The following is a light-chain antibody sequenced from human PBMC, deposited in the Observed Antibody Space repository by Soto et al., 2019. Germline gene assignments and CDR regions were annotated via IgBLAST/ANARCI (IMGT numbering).Light chain of an antibody. Sequence: QSAPTQPASVSGSPGQSITISCTGTGSDVGGYDYVSWYQQYPGKAPKLVIYDVTNRPSGVSNRFSGSKSGNTAALIIFGLQAEDEADYYCCSYTSSGTYVFGTGTKLTVL. V-gene: IGLV2-14*03. J-gene: IGLJ1*01. CDR2: DVT. CDR3: CSYTSSGTYV. CDR1: GSDVGGYDY.